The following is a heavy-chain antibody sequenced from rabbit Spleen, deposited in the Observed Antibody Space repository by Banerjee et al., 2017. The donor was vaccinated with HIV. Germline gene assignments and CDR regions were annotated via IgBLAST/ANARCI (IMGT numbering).Heavy chain of an antibody. Sequence: QEQLVESVGGLVQPGASLTLTCKASGLDFSSSYWICWVRQTPGKGLEWIACIYGGSGSPYYTNWAKGRFTIAKTSSTTVTLQMTSLTVADKATYFCARDLPHNLWGPGTLVTVS. J-gene: IGHJ4*01. CDR3: ARDLPHNL. V-gene: IGHV1S45*01. CDR1: GLDFSSSYW. CDR2: IYGGSGSP.